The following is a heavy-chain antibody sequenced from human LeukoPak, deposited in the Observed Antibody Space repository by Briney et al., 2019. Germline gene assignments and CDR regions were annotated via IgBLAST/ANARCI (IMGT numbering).Heavy chain of an antibody. CDR2: IYYSGST. Sequence: SETLSLTCTVSGGSISSSSYYWGWIRQPPGKGLEWIGSIYYSGSTYYNPSLKSRVTISVDTSKNQFSLKLSSVTAAGTAVYYCARLHPYYFDYWGQGTLVTVSS. CDR3: ARLHPYYFDY. V-gene: IGHV4-39*01. J-gene: IGHJ4*02. CDR1: GGSISSSSYY.